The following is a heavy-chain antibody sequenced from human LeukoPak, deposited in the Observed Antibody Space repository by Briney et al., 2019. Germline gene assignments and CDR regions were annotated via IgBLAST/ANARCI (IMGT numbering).Heavy chain of an antibody. D-gene: IGHD4-23*01. CDR1: GYTFTSYY. Sequence: GASVKVSCKASGYTFTSYYIHWVRQAPGQGLEWMGLINPSGGSTSHAQKFQGRVTMTRDTSTSTLYMELSNLRSDDTAVYYCAKEARIGETGGSLESWGQGTLVTVSS. J-gene: IGHJ4*02. CDR2: INPSGGST. CDR3: AKEARIGETGGSLES. V-gene: IGHV1-46*01.